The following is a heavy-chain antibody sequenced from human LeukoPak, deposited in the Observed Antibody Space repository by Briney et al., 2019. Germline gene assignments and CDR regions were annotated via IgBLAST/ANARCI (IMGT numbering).Heavy chain of an antibody. CDR3: AREDIVLVVPAYNWFDP. CDR1: GGSFSSYA. Sequence: SVRVSCKASGGSFSSYAISWVGQAPGQGLEWMGRIIPILGIANYAQKFQGRVTVTADKSTSTAYMELSSLRSEDTAVYYCAREDIVLVVPAYNWFDPWGQGNLVTVSS. V-gene: IGHV1-69*04. J-gene: IGHJ5*02. CDR2: IIPILGIA. D-gene: IGHD2-15*01.